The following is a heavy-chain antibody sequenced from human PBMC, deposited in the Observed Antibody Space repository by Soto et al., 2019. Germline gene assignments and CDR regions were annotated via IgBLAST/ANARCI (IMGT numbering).Heavy chain of an antibody. D-gene: IGHD4-17*01. CDR2: IYHSGST. Sequence: SETLSLTCVVSGYSISSGYYWGWIRQPPGKGLEWIGSIYHSGSTYYNPSLKSRVTISVDTSKNQFSLKLSSVTAADTAVYYCARVSYGDYFGYWGQGTLVTVSS. CDR1: GYSISSGYY. CDR3: ARVSYGDYFGY. V-gene: IGHV4-38-2*01. J-gene: IGHJ4*02.